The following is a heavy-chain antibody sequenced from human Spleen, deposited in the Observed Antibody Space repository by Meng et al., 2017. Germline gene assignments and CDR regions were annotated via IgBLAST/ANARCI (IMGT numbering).Heavy chain of an antibody. J-gene: IGHJ4*02. D-gene: IGHD2-8*02. CDR3: TRRVDDTGHYDY. CDR2: IYYSGST. CDR1: GGSISSGDYY. Sequence: QVQLQESGPGLVKPSQTLSLTCTVSGGSISSGDYYWSWIRQPPGKGLEWIGYIYYSGSTYYNPSLKSRVTISVDTSKNQFSLNLSSVTAVDTAMYYCTRRVDDTGHYDYWGQGSLVTVSS. V-gene: IGHV4-30-4*01.